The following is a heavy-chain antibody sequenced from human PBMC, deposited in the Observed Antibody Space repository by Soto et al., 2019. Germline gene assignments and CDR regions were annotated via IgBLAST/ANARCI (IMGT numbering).Heavy chain of an antibody. CDR2: IYPSGST. J-gene: IGHJ5*02. V-gene: IGHV4-30-2*01. D-gene: IGHD3-22*01. Sequence: SETLSLTCAVSGGSISSGGYSWSWIRQPPGKGLEWIGYIYPSGSTYYNPSLKSRVTISVDRSKNQFSLKLSSVTAADTAVYHCARDSSGASWFDPWGQGTLVTVSS. CDR3: ARDSSGASWFDP. CDR1: GGSISSGGYS.